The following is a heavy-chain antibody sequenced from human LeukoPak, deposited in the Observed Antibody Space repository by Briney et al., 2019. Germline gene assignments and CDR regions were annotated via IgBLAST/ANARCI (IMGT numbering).Heavy chain of an antibody. Sequence: ASVKVSCKASGCTFTGYYMHWVRQAPGQGLEWMGWINPNSGGTNYAQKFQGRVTMTRDTSISTAYMELSRLRSDDTAVYYCARDYGDYSEYFQHWGQGTLVTVSS. CDR1: GCTFTGYY. J-gene: IGHJ1*01. V-gene: IGHV1-2*02. D-gene: IGHD4-17*01. CDR2: INPNSGGT. CDR3: ARDYGDYSEYFQH.